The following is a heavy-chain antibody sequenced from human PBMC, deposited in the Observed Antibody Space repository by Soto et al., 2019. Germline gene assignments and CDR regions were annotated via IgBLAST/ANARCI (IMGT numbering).Heavy chain of an antibody. CDR2: ISAYNGNT. D-gene: IGHD2-2*01. J-gene: IGHJ4*02. CDR3: ARESSTRCHDY. Sequence: QVQLVQSGAEVKKPGASVKVSCKASGYTFTSYGISWVRQAPGQGLEWMGWISAYNGNTNYAQKLQGRGTMTTATSTSTAYTELRSRSSDDTAMYYCARESSTRCHDYWGQGTLVTVSS. V-gene: IGHV1-18*01. CDR1: GYTFTSYG.